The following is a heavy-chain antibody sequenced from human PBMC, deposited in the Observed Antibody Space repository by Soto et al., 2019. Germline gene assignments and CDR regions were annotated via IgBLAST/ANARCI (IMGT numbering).Heavy chain of an antibody. D-gene: IGHD6-13*01. V-gene: IGHV4-38-2*01. CDR3: ARGGRAYSSGWWYFDD. J-gene: IGHJ4*02. CDR1: GYSISSGYN. CDR2: MYHSGST. Sequence: SETLSLTCAVSGYSISSGYNWGWIRQPPGKGLEWIASMYHSGSTYYNPSLKSRVTISVDTSKNQVSLSLSSVTAADTAVYYCARGGRAYSSGWWYFDDGGQGTLVTVSS.